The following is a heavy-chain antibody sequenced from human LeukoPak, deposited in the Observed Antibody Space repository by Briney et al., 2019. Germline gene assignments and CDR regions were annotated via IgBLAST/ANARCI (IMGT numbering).Heavy chain of an antibody. CDR3: ASSRAGTLKVHNWFDP. CDR1: GYSFRSYW. CDR2: IDPTDSYT. V-gene: IGHV5-10-1*01. D-gene: IGHD6-19*01. J-gene: IGHJ5*02. Sequence: GESLKISCKGSGYSFRSYWISWVRQMPGKGLEWMERIDPTDSYTDHSPSFEGHVTISVDRSITTAYLQWSSLKASDTAMYFCASSRAGTLKVHNWFDPWGQGSLVTVSS.